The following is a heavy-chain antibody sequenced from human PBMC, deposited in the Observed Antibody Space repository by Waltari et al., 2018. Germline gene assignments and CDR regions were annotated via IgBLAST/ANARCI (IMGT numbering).Heavy chain of an antibody. J-gene: IGHJ4*02. CDR3: ARDEFGSIDY. D-gene: IGHD3-16*01. V-gene: IGHV3-30-3*01. CDR2: KSHDESRK. Sequence: QVQLVESGGGVVQPGRSLRLSCAASGFTFSSYPMPWVRQAPGKGLEWVTIKSHDESRKYYAESVKGRFTISRDNSKNTLYLQMNRLRTEDTAVYYCARDEFGSIDYWGQGTLVTVSS. CDR1: GFTFSSYP.